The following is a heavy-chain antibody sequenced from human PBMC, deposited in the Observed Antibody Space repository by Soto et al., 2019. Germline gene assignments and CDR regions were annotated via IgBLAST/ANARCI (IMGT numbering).Heavy chain of an antibody. CDR3: ASYVWGSYRSFDY. D-gene: IGHD3-16*02. CDR1: GGSISSSSYY. Sequence: SETLSLTCTVSGGSISSSSYYWGWIRQPPGKGLEWIGSIYYSGSTYYNPSLKSRVTISVDTSKNQFSLKLSSVTAADTAVYYCASYVWGSYRSFDYWGQGTLVTVSS. J-gene: IGHJ4*02. CDR2: IYYSGST. V-gene: IGHV4-39*01.